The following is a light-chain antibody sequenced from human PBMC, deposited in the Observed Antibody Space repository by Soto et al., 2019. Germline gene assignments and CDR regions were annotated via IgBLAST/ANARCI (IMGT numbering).Light chain of an antibody. J-gene: IGLJ1*01. Sequence: QSALTQPPSASGSPGQSVTISCTGTSSDVGGYNYVSWYQQHPGKAPKLMIYEVSKRPSGAPDRFSGSKSGNTASLTVSGLQAEDDADYYCSSYAGSNTDYVFGTGTKVTVL. CDR3: SSYAGSNTDYV. CDR1: SSDVGGYNY. V-gene: IGLV2-8*01. CDR2: EVS.